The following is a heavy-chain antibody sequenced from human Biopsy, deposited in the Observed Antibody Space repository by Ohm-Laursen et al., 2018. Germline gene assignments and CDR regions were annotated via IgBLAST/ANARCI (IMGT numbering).Heavy chain of an antibody. J-gene: IGHJ4*02. CDR1: GDSINSSY. V-gene: IGHV4-59*08. CDR2: ISNSGNT. CDR3: ARRGSGGRSFDY. D-gene: IGHD2-15*01. Sequence: VTLSLTCTVSGDSINSSYWSWIRQAPGKGLEWIGFISNSGNTNYNPSLKSRVTISADTFKNQFSLKLGSVTVADTAVFYCARRGSGGRSFDYWGQGSLVTVSS.